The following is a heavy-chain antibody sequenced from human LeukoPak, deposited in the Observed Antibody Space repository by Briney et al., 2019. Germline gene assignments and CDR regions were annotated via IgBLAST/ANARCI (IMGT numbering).Heavy chain of an antibody. V-gene: IGHV3-23*01. CDR1: GFTFSSYA. J-gene: IGHJ6*02. CDR2: ISGSGGST. Sequence: GGSLRLSCAASGFTFSSYAMSWVRQAPGRGLEWVSAISGSGGSTYYADSVKGRFTISRDNSKNTLYLQMNSLRAEDTAVYYCAKDKTAGYSGHYYYYYGMDVWGQGTTVTVSS. D-gene: IGHD1-26*01. CDR3: AKDKTAGYSGHYYYYYGMDV.